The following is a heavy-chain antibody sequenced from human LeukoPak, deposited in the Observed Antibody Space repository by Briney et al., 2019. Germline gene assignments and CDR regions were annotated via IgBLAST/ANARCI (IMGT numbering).Heavy chain of an antibody. D-gene: IGHD1-1*01. Sequence: SETLSLTCTVSGGSISSGGYYWSWIRQHPGKGLEWIGYIYYSGSHYYNPSLKSRVTISVDTSKNQFSLKLSSVTAADTAVYYCARDKGVHGMDVWGQGTTVTVSS. CDR1: GGSISSGGYY. J-gene: IGHJ6*02. CDR3: ARDKGVHGMDV. V-gene: IGHV4-31*03. CDR2: IYYSGSH.